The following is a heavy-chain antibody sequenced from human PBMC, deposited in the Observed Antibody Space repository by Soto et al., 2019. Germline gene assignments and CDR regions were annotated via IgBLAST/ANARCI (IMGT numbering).Heavy chain of an antibody. Sequence: GGSLRLSCAASGFTFSSYSMNWVRQAPGKGLEWVSYISSSSSTIYYADSVKGRFTISRDNAKNSLYLQMNSLRAEDTAVYYCASVAVAGTPDAFDIWGQGTMVTVSS. D-gene: IGHD6-19*01. J-gene: IGHJ3*02. CDR2: ISSSSSTI. CDR1: GFTFSSYS. V-gene: IGHV3-48*01. CDR3: ASVAVAGTPDAFDI.